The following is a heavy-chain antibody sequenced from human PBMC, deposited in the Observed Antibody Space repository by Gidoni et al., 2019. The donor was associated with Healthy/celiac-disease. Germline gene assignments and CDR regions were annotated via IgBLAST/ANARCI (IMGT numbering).Heavy chain of an antibody. CDR2: IFSNDEK. Sequence: QVTLKESGPVLVKPTETLTLTCTVSGFSLSNARMGVRWIRQPPGKALEWLAHIFSNDEKSYSTSLKSRLTISKDTSKSQVVLTMTNMDPVDTATYYCARTTYGEIDYWGQGTLVTVSS. J-gene: IGHJ4*02. V-gene: IGHV2-26*01. CDR1: GFSLSNARMG. D-gene: IGHD4-17*01. CDR3: ARTTYGEIDY.